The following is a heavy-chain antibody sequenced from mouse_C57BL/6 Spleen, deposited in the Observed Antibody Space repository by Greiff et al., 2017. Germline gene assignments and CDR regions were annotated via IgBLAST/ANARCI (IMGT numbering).Heavy chain of an antibody. Sequence: EVQLQESGPELVKPGASVKIPCKASGYTFTDYNMDWVKQSHGKSLEWIGDINPNNGGTIYNQKFKGKATLTVDKSSSTAYMELRSLTSEDTAVYYCARRLRRPDWYFDVWGTGTTVTVSS. CDR3: ARRLRRPDWYFDV. CDR2: INPNNGGT. J-gene: IGHJ1*03. D-gene: IGHD2-4*01. CDR1: GYTFTDYN. V-gene: IGHV1-18*01.